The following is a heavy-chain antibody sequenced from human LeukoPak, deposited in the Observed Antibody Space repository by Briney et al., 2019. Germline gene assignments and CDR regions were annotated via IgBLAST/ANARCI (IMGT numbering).Heavy chain of an antibody. V-gene: IGHV6-1*01. CDR2: TYYRSKWYN. CDR1: WDSVSSNSAA. CDR3: AREVWYYYGSGSRNWFDL. Sequence: SQTLSLTCAISWDSVSSNSAAWNWISQSPSRGLEWLGRTYYRSKWYNDYAVSMKSRITINPDTSKNQFSLQLNSVTPEDTAVYYCAREVWYYYGSGSRNWFDLWGQGTLVTVSS. J-gene: IGHJ5*02. D-gene: IGHD3-10*01.